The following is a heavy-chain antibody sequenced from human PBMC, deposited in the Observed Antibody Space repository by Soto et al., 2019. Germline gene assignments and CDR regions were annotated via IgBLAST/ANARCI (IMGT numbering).Heavy chain of an antibody. CDR1: GFTFSSYS. Sequence: EVQLVESGGGLVKPGGSLRLSCAASGFTFSSYSMNWVRQAPGKGLEWVSSISSSSRYIYYADSVKGRFTISRDNAKNSLYLQMNSLRAEDTAVYYCARDRYGDSDIDYWGQGTLVTVSS. D-gene: IGHD4-17*01. V-gene: IGHV3-21*01. CDR2: ISSSSRYI. J-gene: IGHJ4*02. CDR3: ARDRYGDSDIDY.